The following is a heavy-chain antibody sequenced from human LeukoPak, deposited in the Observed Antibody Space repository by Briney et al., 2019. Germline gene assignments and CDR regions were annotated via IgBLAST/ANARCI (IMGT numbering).Heavy chain of an antibody. Sequence: SETLSLTCTVSGGSMSDYYWSWIRQPPGKGLEWIGYIYYSGNTNYNPSLKSRVTISVDTSKNQFSLKLSSVTAADTAVYYCARDRGPKGSSWYPDYYYYGMDVWGQGTTVTVSS. CDR3: ARDRGPKGSSWYPDYYYYGMDV. D-gene: IGHD6-13*01. V-gene: IGHV4-59*01. J-gene: IGHJ6*02. CDR1: GGSMSDYY. CDR2: IYYSGNT.